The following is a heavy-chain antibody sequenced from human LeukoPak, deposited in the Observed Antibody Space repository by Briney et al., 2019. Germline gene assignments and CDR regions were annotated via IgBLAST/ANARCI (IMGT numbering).Heavy chain of an antibody. CDR2: IYTSGST. V-gene: IGHV4-4*09. CDR3: ARLGPYDSSGYPLDAFDI. CDR1: GGSISSYY. Sequence: PSDTLSLICTVSGGSISSYYWSWIRQPPGKGVVWIGYIYTSGSTNYNPSLKSRVTISVDTSKNQFSLKLSSVTAADTAVYYCARLGPYDSSGYPLDAFDIWGQGTMVTVSS. J-gene: IGHJ3*02. D-gene: IGHD3-22*01.